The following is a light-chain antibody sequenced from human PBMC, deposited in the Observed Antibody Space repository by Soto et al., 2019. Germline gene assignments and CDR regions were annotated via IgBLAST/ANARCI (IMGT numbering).Light chain of an antibody. CDR1: SSDVGGYNY. CDR3: SSYTSSSTLVV. Sequence: QSVLTQPASVSGSPGQSITISCTGTSSDVGGYNYVSWYQQHPGKAPKRMSYDVSNRPSGVSNRFSGSKSGNTASLTISGLQAEDEADYYCSSYTSSSTLVVFGGGTKLTVL. CDR2: DVS. J-gene: IGLJ2*01. V-gene: IGLV2-14*01.